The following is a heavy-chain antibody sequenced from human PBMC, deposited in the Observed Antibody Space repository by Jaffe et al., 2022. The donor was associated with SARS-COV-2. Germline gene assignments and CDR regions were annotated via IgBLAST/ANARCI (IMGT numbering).Heavy chain of an antibody. D-gene: IGHD2-15*01. V-gene: IGHV1-3*01. CDR2: INAGYGDT. CDR1: GYTFTSYA. J-gene: IGHJ6*03. CDR3: AKDKGGDIAVSPYFYYYMDV. Sequence: QVQLVQSGAEVKKPGASLKVSCKASGYTFTSYAIHWVRQAPGQSLEWMGWINAGYGDTKYSRKFQGRVTITRDTSASTAYMELSSLRSEDTAVYYCAKDKGGDIAVSPYFYYYMDVWGTGTTVTVSS.